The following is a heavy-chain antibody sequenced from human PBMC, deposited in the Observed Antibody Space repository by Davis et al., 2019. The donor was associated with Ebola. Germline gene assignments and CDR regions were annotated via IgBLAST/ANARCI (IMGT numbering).Heavy chain of an antibody. Sequence: SLKISCVASRFTFDDHGMHWVRQAPGKGLEWVSGISWNSGSIGYADSVKGRLTISRDNAKNSLYLQMNSLRAEDTALYYCAKGRVYQDYFDYWGQGTLVTVSS. D-gene: IGHD6-13*01. CDR3: AKGRVYQDYFDY. CDR2: ISWNSGSI. V-gene: IGHV3-9*01. CDR1: RFTFDDHG. J-gene: IGHJ4*02.